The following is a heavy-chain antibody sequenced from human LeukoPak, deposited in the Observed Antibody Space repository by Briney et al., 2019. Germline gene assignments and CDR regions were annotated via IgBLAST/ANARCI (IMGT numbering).Heavy chain of an antibody. CDR3: ARHGGSKIDY. D-gene: IGHD3-3*01. V-gene: IGHV4-39*01. CDR2: VYYSGNT. J-gene: IGHJ4*02. CDR1: GGSISTSSYY. Sequence: SETLSLTCNVSGGSISTSSYYWGWIRQPPGKGPEWIGSVYYSGNTYYSPSLKSRVTISVDTSKNQFSLKLSAVTAADTAVYYCARHGGSKIDYWGQGTLVTVSS.